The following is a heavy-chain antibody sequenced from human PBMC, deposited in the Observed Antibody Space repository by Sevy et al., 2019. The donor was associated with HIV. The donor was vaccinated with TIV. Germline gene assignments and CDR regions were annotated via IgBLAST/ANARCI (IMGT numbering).Heavy chain of an antibody. CDR3: AIGAYGPSLDI. CDR2: ISAYNGNT. V-gene: IGHV1-18*04. Sequence: ASVKVSCKASGYTFTSYTISWVRQAPGQGLEWMGWISAYNGNTNYTLNLQGRVTMTTDTSTNTAYMELWSLRSDDTAVYYCAIGAYGPSLDIWGQGTMVTVSS. D-gene: IGHD3-10*01. CDR1: GYTFTSYT. J-gene: IGHJ3*02.